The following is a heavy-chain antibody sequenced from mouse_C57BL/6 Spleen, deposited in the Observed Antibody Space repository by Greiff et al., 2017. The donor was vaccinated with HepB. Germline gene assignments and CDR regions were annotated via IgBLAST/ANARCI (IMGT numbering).Heavy chain of an antibody. Sequence: QVQLKQPGAELVRPGSSVKLSCKASGYTFTSYWMHWVKQRPIQGLEWIGNIDPSDSETHYNQKFKDKATLTVDKSSSTAYMQLSSLTSEDSAVYYCARGGNYGSNWGQGTTLTVSS. V-gene: IGHV1-52*01. D-gene: IGHD1-1*01. J-gene: IGHJ2*01. CDR3: ARGGNYGSN. CDR1: GYTFTSYW. CDR2: IDPSDSET.